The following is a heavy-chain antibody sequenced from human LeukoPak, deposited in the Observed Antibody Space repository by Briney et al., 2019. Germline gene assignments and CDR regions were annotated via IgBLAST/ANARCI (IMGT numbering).Heavy chain of an antibody. CDR1: GFTFSTYG. CDR2: ISYDGSNE. V-gene: IGHV3-30*18. Sequence: PGGSLRLSCAASGFTFSTYGMRWVRQAPGKGLEWVAVISYDGSNEYYADSVKGRFTISRDNSKNTLYLQMSSLRAEDTAVYYCAKEFNRGLPDYWGQGTLVTVSS. J-gene: IGHJ4*02. CDR3: AKEFNRGLPDY. D-gene: IGHD2-21*01.